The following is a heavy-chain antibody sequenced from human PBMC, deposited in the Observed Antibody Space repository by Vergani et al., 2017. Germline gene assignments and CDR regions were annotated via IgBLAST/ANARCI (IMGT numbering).Heavy chain of an antibody. J-gene: IGHJ4*02. D-gene: IGHD1-7*01. CDR3: VKGKGTFEN. CDR1: GFSFGNYA. CDR2: ISYDGTEK. V-gene: IGHV3-30-3*01. Sequence: QVKLEESGGGVVQPGRSLRLSCAASGFSFGNYAMHWVLQAPGKGLEWVGVISYDGTEKKYAHSVNGRFTISRDNSKNMVYIQMNSLRPEDTAVYYCVKGKGTFENWGQGTLVTVSS.